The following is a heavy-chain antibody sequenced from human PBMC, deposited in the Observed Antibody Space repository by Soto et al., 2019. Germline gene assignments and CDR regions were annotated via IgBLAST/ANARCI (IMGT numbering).Heavy chain of an antibody. V-gene: IGHV3-30*03. CDR2: VSHDGSNK. CDR1: GFSFRNYG. CDR3: VRDGGGGYSQVDH. D-gene: IGHD5-18*01. J-gene: IGHJ4*02. Sequence: QVQLVESGGGVVQPGGSLRLSCVASGFSFRNYGMHWVRRLAGGGLEWEAVVSHDGSNKYYVDSLKGRFTISRDNSKNTVFLQMDSLGPDDTAVYYCVRDGGGGYSQVDHWGQGTLVTVSS.